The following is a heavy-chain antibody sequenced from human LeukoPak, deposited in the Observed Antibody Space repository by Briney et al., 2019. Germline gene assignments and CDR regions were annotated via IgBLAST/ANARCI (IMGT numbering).Heavy chain of an antibody. Sequence: GESLKISCKGSGYSFTSYWIGWVRQMPGKGLEWMGRIDPSDSYTNYSPSFQGHVTISADKSISTAYLQWSSLKASDTAMYYYARHFRYFDWPYWGQGTLVTVSS. CDR2: IDPSDSYT. J-gene: IGHJ4*02. D-gene: IGHD3-9*01. V-gene: IGHV5-10-1*01. CDR3: ARHFRYFDWPY. CDR1: GYSFTSYW.